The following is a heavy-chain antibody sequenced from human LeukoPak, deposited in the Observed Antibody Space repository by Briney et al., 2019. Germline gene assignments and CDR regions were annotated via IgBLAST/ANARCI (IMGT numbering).Heavy chain of an antibody. J-gene: IGHJ4*02. CDR3: AREDYYGSGSYYRL. CDR1: GFTFSSYW. Sequence: GGSLRLSCAASGFTFSSYWMSWVRQAPGKGLEWVANIKQDGSEKYYVDSVKGRFTISRDNAKNSLYLQMNSLRAEDTAVYYCAREDYYGSGSYYRLWGQGTLVTVSS. V-gene: IGHV3-7*01. D-gene: IGHD3-10*01. CDR2: IKQDGSEK.